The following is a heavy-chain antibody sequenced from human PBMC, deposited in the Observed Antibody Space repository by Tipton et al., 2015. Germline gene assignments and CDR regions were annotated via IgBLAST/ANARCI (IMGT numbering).Heavy chain of an antibody. D-gene: IGHD5-24*01. V-gene: IGHV3-23*01. Sequence: SLRLSCAASGFALTSYWMSWVRQAPGTGLEWVSSSSGTGANSYYADSVKGRFTISRDNSRNTLYLQMSSLRAEDTAVYYCARDGYNFIPFDNWGQGTLVTVSS. CDR2: SSGTGANS. CDR3: ARDGYNFIPFDN. CDR1: GFALTSYW. J-gene: IGHJ4*02.